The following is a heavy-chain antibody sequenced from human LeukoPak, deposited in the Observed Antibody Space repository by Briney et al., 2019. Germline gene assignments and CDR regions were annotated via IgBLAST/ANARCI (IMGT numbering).Heavy chain of an antibody. CDR2: IYYSGST. CDR1: GGSISSYY. D-gene: IGHD6-13*01. V-gene: IGHV4-59*01. CDR3: ARVKAAGSYYYYMDV. Sequence: SETLSLTCTVSGGSISSYYWSWIRQPPGKGLEWIGCIYYSGSTNYNPSFKSRVTISVDTSKNQFSLKLSSVTAADTAVYYCARVKAAGSYYYYMDVWGKGTTVTISS. J-gene: IGHJ6*03.